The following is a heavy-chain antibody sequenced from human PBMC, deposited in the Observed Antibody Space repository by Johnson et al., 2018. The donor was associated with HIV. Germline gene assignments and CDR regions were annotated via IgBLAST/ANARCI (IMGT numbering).Heavy chain of an antibody. J-gene: IGHJ3*02. CDR1: GFTFRSYA. CDR3: AKERSGSYSGADAFDI. V-gene: IGHV3-30*04. D-gene: IGHD1-26*01. Sequence: QVQLVESGGGVVQPGRSLRLSCAASGFTFRSYAMHWVRQAQGKGLEWVAILSYDGSNNYYADSVKGRLPISRDNSKNTLYLQMNSLRAEDTAVYYCAKERSGSYSGADAFDIWGQVTMVTVSS. CDR2: LSYDGSNN.